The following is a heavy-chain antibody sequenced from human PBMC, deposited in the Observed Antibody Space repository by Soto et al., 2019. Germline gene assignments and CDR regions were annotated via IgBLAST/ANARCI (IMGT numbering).Heavy chain of an antibody. CDR3: ARDMEYCTNGVCYQRRPIDY. V-gene: IGHV3-21*01. CDR1: GFTFSSYS. J-gene: IGHJ4*02. D-gene: IGHD2-8*01. CDR2: ISSSSSYI. Sequence: PGESLKISCAASGFTFSSYSMNWVRQAPGKGLEWVSSISSSSSYIYYADSVKGRFTISRDNDKNSLYLQMNSLRAEDTAVYYCARDMEYCTNGVCYQRRPIDYWGQGTLVTVSS.